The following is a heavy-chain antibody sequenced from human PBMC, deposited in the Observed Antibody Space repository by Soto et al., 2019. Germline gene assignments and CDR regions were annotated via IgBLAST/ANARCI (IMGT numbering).Heavy chain of an antibody. CDR2: INPSGGST. CDR1: GYSFTNYY. Sequence: QVQLVQSGADVKEPGASVTISCKASGYSFTNYYIHWVRQAPGQGLEWMGKINPSGGSTEYAQKFRGRLTMTRDTSTSIVFMRLSSLRSEDTAVYYCARATVGTTWDNDAFDMWGQGTLVTVSS. V-gene: IGHV1-46*01. CDR3: ARATVGTTWDNDAFDM. D-gene: IGHD1-26*01. J-gene: IGHJ3*02.